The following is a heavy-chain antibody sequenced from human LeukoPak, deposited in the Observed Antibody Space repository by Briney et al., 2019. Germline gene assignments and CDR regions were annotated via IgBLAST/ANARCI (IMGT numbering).Heavy chain of an antibody. CDR1: GFTFSSYA. V-gene: IGHV3-23*01. D-gene: IGHD3-9*01. CDR2: IPGSGTST. Sequence: GGSLRLSCAASGFTFSSYAMSWVRQAQGKGLEWVSAIPGSGTSTFYADSVRGRFTISRDNSKNTLYLQMNSLRAEDTAVYYCTKGVLTGHYMGDSLGQGTLVTVSS. J-gene: IGHJ4*02. CDR3: TKGVLTGHYMGDS.